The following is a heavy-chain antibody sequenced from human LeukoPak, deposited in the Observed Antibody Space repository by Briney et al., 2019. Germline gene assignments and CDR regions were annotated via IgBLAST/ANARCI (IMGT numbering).Heavy chain of an antibody. Sequence: PSETLSLTCAVYGGSFSGYYWSWIRQPPGKGLEWIGEINHSGSTNYNPSLKSRVTISVDTSKNQFSLKLSSVTAADTAVYYCATGGGIIENGMDVWGQGTTVTVSS. CDR2: INHSGST. J-gene: IGHJ6*02. CDR1: GGSFSGYY. CDR3: ATGGGIIENGMDV. V-gene: IGHV4-34*01. D-gene: IGHD1-14*01.